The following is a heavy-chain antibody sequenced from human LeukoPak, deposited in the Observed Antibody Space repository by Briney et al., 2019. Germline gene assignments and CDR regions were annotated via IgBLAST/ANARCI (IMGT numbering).Heavy chain of an antibody. Sequence: SETLSLTCTVSGGSISSGSYYWSWIRQPAGKGLEWIGRIYTSGSTNYNPSLKSRVTISVDTSKNQFSLKPSSVTAADTAVYYCASTPYCSSTSCHSDYYYYMDVWGKGTTVTVSS. CDR3: ASTPYCSSTSCHSDYYYYMDV. J-gene: IGHJ6*03. V-gene: IGHV4-61*02. CDR2: IYTSGST. D-gene: IGHD2-2*01. CDR1: GGSISSGSYY.